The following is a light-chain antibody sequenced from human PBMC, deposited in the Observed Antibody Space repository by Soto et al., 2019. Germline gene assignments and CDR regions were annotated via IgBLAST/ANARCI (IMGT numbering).Light chain of an antibody. CDR1: QSIASF. J-gene: IGKJ4*01. V-gene: IGKV1-39*01. CDR2: DAS. Sequence: DIQMTQSPSSLSASVGDRVTITCRASQSIASFLNWYQQKPGKAPKLLIYDASSLQSGVPSRFSGSGSGTDFTLTISSLQPEDFATYYCQQSYSTPLGFGGGTKVDIK. CDR3: QQSYSTPLG.